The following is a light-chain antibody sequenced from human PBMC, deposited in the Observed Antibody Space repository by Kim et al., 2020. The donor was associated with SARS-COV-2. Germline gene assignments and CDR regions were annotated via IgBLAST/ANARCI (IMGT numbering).Light chain of an antibody. J-gene: IGLJ3*02. CDR3: CSYAGNGIVV. V-gene: IGLV2-23*02. Sequence: QSALTQPASVSASPGQSITISCTGTSSDVGNYNLVSWYQQHPGKTPKLMIFDVNKRPSGVSNRFSGSKSVNTASLTISGLQPEDEADYYCCSYAGNGIVVCCGGTQLTVL. CDR2: DVN. CDR1: SSDVGNYNL.